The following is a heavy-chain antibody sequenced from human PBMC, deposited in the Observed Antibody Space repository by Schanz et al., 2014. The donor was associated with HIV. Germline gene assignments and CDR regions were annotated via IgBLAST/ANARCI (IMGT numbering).Heavy chain of an antibody. CDR2: ISSSSSYI. J-gene: IGHJ4*02. V-gene: IGHV3-21*01. D-gene: IGHD3-3*01. CDR1: GFTFSTYS. Sequence: EVQLVESGGGLVKPGGSPRLSCAASGFTFSTYSMNWVRQAPGKGLEWVSSISSSSSYIYYADSVKGRVTVSRDNAQKSLYLQMNSLRAEDTALSYCATAATYDFWSGPSRYYFDYWGQGTLVTVSS. CDR3: ATAATYDFWSGPSRYYFDY.